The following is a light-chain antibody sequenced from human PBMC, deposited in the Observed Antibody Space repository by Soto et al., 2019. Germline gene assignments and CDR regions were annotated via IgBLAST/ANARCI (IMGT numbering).Light chain of an antibody. V-gene: IGLV2-11*01. CDR2: DVS. CDR1: INDDGGYNY. Sequence: QSALTQPRSVSGSPGQSVTISCTGTINDDGGYNYVSWYQQHPGKAPKVMIYDVSKRPSGVPDRFSGSKSGNTASLIISGLQAEDEADYYCCSYAGSYTHVVFGEGTKLTVL. CDR3: CSYAGSYTHVV. J-gene: IGLJ2*01.